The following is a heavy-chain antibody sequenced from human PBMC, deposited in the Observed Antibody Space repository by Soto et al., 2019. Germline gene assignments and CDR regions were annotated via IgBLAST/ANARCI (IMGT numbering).Heavy chain of an antibody. CDR1: GYTFTSYG. V-gene: IGHV1-18*01. CDR3: ARGGSQYGDYGDWFDP. CDR2: ISAYNGNT. Sequence: ASVKVSCKASGYTFTSYGISWVRQAPGQGLEWMGWISAYNGNTNYAQKLQGRVTMTTDTSTSTAYMELRSLRSDDTAVYCCARGGSQYGDYGDWFDPWGQGTLVTVSS. D-gene: IGHD4-17*01. J-gene: IGHJ5*02.